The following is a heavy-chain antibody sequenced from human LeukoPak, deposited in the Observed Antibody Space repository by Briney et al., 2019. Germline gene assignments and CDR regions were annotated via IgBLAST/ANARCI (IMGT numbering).Heavy chain of an antibody. D-gene: IGHD1-26*01. V-gene: IGHV3-23*01. CDR3: AKVRGASRPGDSFVI. CDR1: GFTFSSYA. Sequence: PGGSLRLSCAASGFTFSSYAMSWVRQAPGKGLEWVSAISGSCGSTYYADSVNGRFTISRDNSKNTLYLQMNGLRAEDTAVYYCAKVRGASRPGDSFVIWREGTRVTVSS. J-gene: IGHJ3*02. CDR2: ISGSCGST.